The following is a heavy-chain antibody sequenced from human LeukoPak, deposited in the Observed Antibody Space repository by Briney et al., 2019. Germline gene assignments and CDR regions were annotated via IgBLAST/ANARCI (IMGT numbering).Heavy chain of an antibody. CDR3: ARQDIEYSSGCYFDY. V-gene: IGHV4-39*01. CDR2: IYYSGST. J-gene: IGHJ4*02. CDR1: GGSISSSSYY. Sequence: NPSETLSLTCTVSGGSISSSSYYWGWIRQPPGKGLEWIGSIYYSGSTYYNPSLKSRVTISVDTSKNQFSLKLSSVTAADTAVYYCARQDIEYSSGCYFDYWGQGTLVTVSS. D-gene: IGHD6-19*01.